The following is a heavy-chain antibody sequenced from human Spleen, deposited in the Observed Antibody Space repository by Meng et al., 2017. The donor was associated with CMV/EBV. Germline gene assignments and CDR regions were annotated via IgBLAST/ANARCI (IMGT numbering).Heavy chain of an antibody. J-gene: IGHJ4*02. V-gene: IGHV1-18*01. CDR1: SSFPTYG. D-gene: IGHD3-22*01. CDR3: ASVPAPYYYDASGPFDY. Sequence: SSFPTYGFAWVLRAPGQGPEGMGWTGGHNANTTYAPKLQGRVTMATDTSTNTAYMELPSLTSDDTAFYYCASVPAPYYYDASGPFDYWGQGTLVTVSS. CDR2: TGGHNANT.